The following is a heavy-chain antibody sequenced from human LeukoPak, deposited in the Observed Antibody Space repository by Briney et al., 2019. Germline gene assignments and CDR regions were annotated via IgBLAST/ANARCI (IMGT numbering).Heavy chain of an antibody. V-gene: IGHV3-48*02. J-gene: IGHJ4*02. CDR3: VREDPSEYGSIDY. CDR1: GFTFSSYS. D-gene: IGHD3-10*01. CDR2: ISRSSSSK. Sequence: GGSLRLSCATSGFTFSSYSMNWVRQAPGKGLEWVAYISRSSSSKHYADSVKGRFTISRDNAKNSLYLQMSSLRDEDTAVYYCVREDPSEYGSIDYWGQGTLVTVSS.